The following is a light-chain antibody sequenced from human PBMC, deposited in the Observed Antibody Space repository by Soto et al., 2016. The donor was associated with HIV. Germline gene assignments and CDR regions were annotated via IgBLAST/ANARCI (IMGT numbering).Light chain of an antibody. Sequence: SYVLTQPPSVSVAPGKTANITCGGDNIGSKSVHWYQQKPGQAPVLVVYDDRDRPPGIPERFSGSNSGNTATLTISRVEAGDEADYYCQLWASEVVFGGGTKLTVL. V-gene: IGLV3-21*03. J-gene: IGLJ2*01. CDR1: NIGSKS. CDR3: QLWASEVV. CDR2: DDR.